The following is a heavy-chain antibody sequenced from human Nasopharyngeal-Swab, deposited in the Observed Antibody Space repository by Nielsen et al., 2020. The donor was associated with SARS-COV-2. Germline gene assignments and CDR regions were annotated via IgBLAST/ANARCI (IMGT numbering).Heavy chain of an antibody. Sequence: SVKVSCKASGGTFSSYAISWVRQAPGQGLEWMGGIIPIFGTANYAQKFQGRVTITADESTSTAFMELSSLRSEDTAVYYCTTQLGDAFDIWGQGTMVTVSS. D-gene: IGHD6-6*01. V-gene: IGHV1-69*13. CDR1: GGTFSSYA. CDR2: IIPIFGTA. CDR3: TTQLGDAFDI. J-gene: IGHJ3*02.